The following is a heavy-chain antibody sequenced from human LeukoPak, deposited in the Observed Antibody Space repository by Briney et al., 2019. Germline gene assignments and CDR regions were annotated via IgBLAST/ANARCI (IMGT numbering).Heavy chain of an antibody. J-gene: IGHJ3*02. Sequence: ASVKVSCKASGGTFSSYAISWVRQSPGQGLEWMGGIIPIFGTANYAQKFQGRVTITADESTSTAYMELSSLRSEDTAVYYCARKGQQLGTGSAFDIWGQGTMVTVSS. CDR2: IIPIFGTA. CDR3: ARKGQQLGTGSAFDI. CDR1: GGTFSSYA. V-gene: IGHV1-69*13. D-gene: IGHD6-13*01.